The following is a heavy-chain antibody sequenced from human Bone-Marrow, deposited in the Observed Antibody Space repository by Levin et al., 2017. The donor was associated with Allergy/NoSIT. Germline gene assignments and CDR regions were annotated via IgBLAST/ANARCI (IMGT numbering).Heavy chain of an antibody. V-gene: IGHV4-59*01. D-gene: IGHD6-19*01. CDR1: GGSISSYY. CDR2: IYYSGST. Sequence: GSLRLSCIVSGGSISSYYWSWIRQPPGKGLEWIGYIYYSGSTNYNPSLKSRVTISVDTSKNQFSLKLSSMTAADTAVYYCARGDSSGWYFQHWGQGTLVTVSS. J-gene: IGHJ1*01. CDR3: ARGDSSGWYFQH.